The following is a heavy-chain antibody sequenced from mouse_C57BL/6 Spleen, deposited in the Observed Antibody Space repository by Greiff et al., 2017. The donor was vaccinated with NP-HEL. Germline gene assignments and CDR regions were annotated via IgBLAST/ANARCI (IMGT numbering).Heavy chain of an antibody. J-gene: IGHJ4*01. D-gene: IGHD1-1*01. CDR2: IYPRSGNT. CDR3: AREEDYYGSSPYAMDY. CDR1: GYTFTSYG. Sequence: VQLQQSGAELARPGASVKLSCKASGYTFTSYGISWVKQRTGQGLEWIGEIYPRSGNTYYNEKFKGKATLTADKSSSTAYMELRSLPSEDSAVYFCAREEDYYGSSPYAMDYWGQGTSVTVSS. V-gene: IGHV1-81*01.